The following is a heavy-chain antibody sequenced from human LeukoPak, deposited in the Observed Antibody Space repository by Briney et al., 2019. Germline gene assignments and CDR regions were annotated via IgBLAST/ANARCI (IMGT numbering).Heavy chain of an antibody. CDR2: ISGSGGST. D-gene: IGHD3-3*01. Sequence: HPGGSLRLSCAASGFTFSSYAMSWVRQAPGKGLEWVSAISGSGGSTYYADSVKGRFTISRDNSKNTLYLQMNSLRAEDTAVYYCARDTYDFWSGYQDYWGQGTLVTVSS. CDR1: GFTFSSYA. CDR3: ARDTYDFWSGYQDY. J-gene: IGHJ4*02. V-gene: IGHV3-23*01.